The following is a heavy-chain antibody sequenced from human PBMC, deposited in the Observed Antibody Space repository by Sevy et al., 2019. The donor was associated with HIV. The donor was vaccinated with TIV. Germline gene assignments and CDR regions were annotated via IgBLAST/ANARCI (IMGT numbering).Heavy chain of an antibody. Sequence: GGSLRLSCAASGFTFSSYSMNWVRQAPGKGLEWVAAISYDGSSKYYADSVKGRFTISRDDSKNTLYLQMISLRAGDTAVYYCSRDGGYSVNFLPSGYWGQGTLVTVSS. J-gene: IGHJ4*02. D-gene: IGHD3-10*02. CDR1: GFTFSSYS. CDR3: SRDGGYSVNFLPSGY. V-gene: IGHV3-30*03. CDR2: ISYDGSSK.